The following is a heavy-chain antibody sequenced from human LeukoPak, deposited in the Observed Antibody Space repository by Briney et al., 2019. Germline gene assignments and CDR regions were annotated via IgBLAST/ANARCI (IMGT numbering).Heavy chain of an antibody. CDR2: ISNDGINK. J-gene: IGHJ5*02. CDR1: GLTFSSYG. Sequence: PGGSLRLSCATSGLTFSSYGVHWVRQAPGKGLEWVAVISNDGINKHYADSVKGRFTISRDNSKNTLSLEMNDLRTEDTAVYYCAVGYSYGQSWGQGTLVTVSS. D-gene: IGHD5-18*01. V-gene: IGHV3-30*03. CDR3: AVGYSYGQS.